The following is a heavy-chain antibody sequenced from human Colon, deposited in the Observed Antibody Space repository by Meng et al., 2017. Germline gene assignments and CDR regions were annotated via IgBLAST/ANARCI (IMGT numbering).Heavy chain of an antibody. CDR3: AKRRRDGYNSEFDS. V-gene: IGHV3-23*01. J-gene: IGHJ4*02. D-gene: IGHD5-24*01. Sequence: GESLKISCVGSGFTFGDYAMNWVRQAPGKGLEGVSDILGSGETYYADSVKGRFTISRDNSKNTLYLQMHSLRDDDTATYYCAKRRRDGYNSEFDSWGQGTLVTVSS. CDR1: GFTFGDYA. CDR2: ILGSGET.